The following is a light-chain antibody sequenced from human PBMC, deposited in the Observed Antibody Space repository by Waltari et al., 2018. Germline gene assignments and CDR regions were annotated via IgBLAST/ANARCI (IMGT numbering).Light chain of an antibody. CDR2: PAA. CDR1: QSVCRY. CDR3: QHRST. J-gene: IGKJ5*01. V-gene: IGKV3-11*01. Sequence: EIVLTQSPATLSLSPGERATLSCRASQSVCRYVAWYQQRPGQAPRILIYPAANRATGIPDRFSGSESGTDFTLTISSLEPEDFAVYYCQHRSTFGQGTRLEIK.